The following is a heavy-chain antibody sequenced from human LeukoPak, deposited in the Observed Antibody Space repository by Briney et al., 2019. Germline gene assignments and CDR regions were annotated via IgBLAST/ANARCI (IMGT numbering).Heavy chain of an antibody. D-gene: IGHD2-2*01. Sequence: KPGGSLRLSCAASGFTPSDSYMSWIRQAPGKGLEWISYISSSGSTIYYADSVKGRFTISRDNAKNSLYLQMNSLRAEDTAVYYCARYGSSARNTFDIWGQGTMVTVSS. J-gene: IGHJ3*02. CDR2: ISSSGSTI. CDR3: ARYGSSARNTFDI. V-gene: IGHV3-11*01. CDR1: GFTPSDSY.